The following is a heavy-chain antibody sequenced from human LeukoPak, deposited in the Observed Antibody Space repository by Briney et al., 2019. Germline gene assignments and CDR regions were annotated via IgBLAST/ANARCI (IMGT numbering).Heavy chain of an antibody. CDR2: LTASGETT. CDR3: AANGESTDWHWNY. D-gene: IGHD3-9*01. V-gene: IGHV3-23*01. J-gene: IGHJ4*02. Sequence: GGSLRLSCAASGFTFSSYAMSWVRQAPGKGLEWVSALTASGETTYYADSVKGRFTISRDNYKNTLFLQMNSLRAEDTAVYYCAANGESTDWHWNYWGQGTLVTVSS. CDR1: GFTFSSYA.